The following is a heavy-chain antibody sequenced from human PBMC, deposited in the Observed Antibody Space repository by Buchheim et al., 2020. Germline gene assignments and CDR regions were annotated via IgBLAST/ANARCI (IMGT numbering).Heavy chain of an antibody. J-gene: IGHJ6*02. Sequence: QVQLVESGGGLVKPGGSLRLSCAASGFTYSDYYMSWIRQAPGKGLEWISYISPGATNIYYADSVKGRFTTSRDHAKNSLYLHMNSLRAEDTAVYFCARDRNAAGMDVWGQGTT. CDR1: GFTYSDYY. D-gene: IGHD1-1*01. V-gene: IGHV3-11*01. CDR3: ARDRNAAGMDV. CDR2: ISPGATNI.